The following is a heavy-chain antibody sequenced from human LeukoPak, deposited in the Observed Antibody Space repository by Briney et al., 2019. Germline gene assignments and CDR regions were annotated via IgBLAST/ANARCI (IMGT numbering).Heavy chain of an antibody. Sequence: PGGSLRLSCAASGFTFSSYSMNWVRQAPGKGLEWVSSISSSSSCIYYADSVKGRFTISRDNAKNSLYLQMNSLRAEDTAVYYCAIGGLGWYNAFDIWGQGTMVTVSS. CDR1: GFTFSSYS. D-gene: IGHD6-19*01. CDR2: ISSSSSCI. V-gene: IGHV3-21*01. CDR3: AIGGLGWYNAFDI. J-gene: IGHJ3*02.